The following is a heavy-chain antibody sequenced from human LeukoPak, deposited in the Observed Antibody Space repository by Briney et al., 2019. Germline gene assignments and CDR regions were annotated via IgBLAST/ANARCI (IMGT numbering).Heavy chain of an antibody. J-gene: IGHJ4*02. D-gene: IGHD3-22*01. V-gene: IGHV4-59*08. CDR3: ARSYYYDSSGYYDY. CDR2: LYYSGST. Sequence: PSETLSLTCSVSGGSISSYYWSWIRQPPGKGLEWIGYLYYSGSTNYNTSLKSRVTISVDTSKNQFSLKLSSVTAADTAVYYCARSYYYDSSGYYDYWGQGTPVTVSS. CDR1: GGSISSYY.